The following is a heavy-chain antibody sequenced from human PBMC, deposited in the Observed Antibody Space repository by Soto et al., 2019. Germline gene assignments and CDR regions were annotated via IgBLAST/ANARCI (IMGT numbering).Heavy chain of an antibody. V-gene: IGHV4-39*01. J-gene: IGHJ6*03. Sequence: SETLSLTCTVSGGSISSSSYYWGWIRQPPGKGLEWIGSIYYSGSTYYNPSLKRRVTISVDTSKNQFSLKLSSVTAADTTVYYCASPPYGDSWGDYYYMDVWGKGTTVTVSS. CDR3: ASPPYGDSWGDYYYMDV. CDR2: IYYSGST. CDR1: GGSISSSSYY. D-gene: IGHD4-17*01.